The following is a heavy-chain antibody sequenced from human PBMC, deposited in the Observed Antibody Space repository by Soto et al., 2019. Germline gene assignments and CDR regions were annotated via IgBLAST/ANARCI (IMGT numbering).Heavy chain of an antibody. J-gene: IGHJ6*02. Sequence: ASVKVSCKASGYTFTGYYMHWVRQAPGQGLEWMGWINPNSGGTNYAQKFQGWVTMTRDTSISTAYMELSRLRSDDTAVYYCAREGGSSSWHNYYYYGMDVWGQGTTVTVSS. CDR2: INPNSGGT. CDR3: AREGGSSSWHNYYYYGMDV. D-gene: IGHD6-13*01. CDR1: GYTFTGYY. V-gene: IGHV1-2*04.